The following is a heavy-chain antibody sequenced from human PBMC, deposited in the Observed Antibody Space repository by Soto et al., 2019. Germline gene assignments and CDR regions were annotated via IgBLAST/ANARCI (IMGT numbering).Heavy chain of an antibody. CDR1: GGTFSSYA. D-gene: IGHD6-13*01. Sequence: QVQLVQSGAEVKKPGSSVKVSCKASGGTFSSYAISWVRQAPGQGLEWMGGIIPIFGTANYAQKFQGRVTITADESTSTAYVELSSLRSEDTAVYYCARAYSSSWYFSPPLLGSSTYYFEYWGQGTLVTVSS. CDR2: IIPIFGTA. V-gene: IGHV1-69*01. J-gene: IGHJ4*02. CDR3: ARAYSSSWYFSPPLLGSSTYYFEY.